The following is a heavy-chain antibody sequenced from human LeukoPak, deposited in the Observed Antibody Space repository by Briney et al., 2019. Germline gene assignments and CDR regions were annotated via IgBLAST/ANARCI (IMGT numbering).Heavy chain of an antibody. Sequence: SQTLSLTCTISGGSISSGGYYWSWIRQHPGKGLEWIGYIYYSGSTYYNPSLKSRVTISVDTSKNQFSLKLSSVTAADTAVYYCAKDLSGGSVQIDYWGQGTLVTVSS. CDR1: GGSISSGGYY. CDR3: AKDLSGGSVQIDY. V-gene: IGHV4-31*03. D-gene: IGHD3-10*01. CDR2: IYYSGST. J-gene: IGHJ4*02.